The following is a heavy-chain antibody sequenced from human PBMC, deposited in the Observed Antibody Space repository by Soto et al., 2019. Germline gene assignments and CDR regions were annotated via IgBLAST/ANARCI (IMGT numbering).Heavy chain of an antibody. D-gene: IGHD4-4*01. V-gene: IGHV3-33*01. J-gene: IGHJ4*02. CDR1: GFTFRNYG. CDR3: ARDYSSEYISSSDY. CDR2: IWSDGSKK. Sequence: GGSLRLSCAASGFTFRNYGMHWVRQAPGKGLGWVAVIWSDGSKKYYADSVKGRFTISRDNSKNTLYLQMSSLRAEDTAVYYCARDYSSEYISSSDYWGQGTLVTVSS.